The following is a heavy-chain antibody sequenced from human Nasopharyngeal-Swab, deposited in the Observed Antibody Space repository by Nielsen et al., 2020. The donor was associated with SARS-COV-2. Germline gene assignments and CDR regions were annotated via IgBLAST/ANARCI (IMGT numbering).Heavy chain of an antibody. Sequence: SETLSLTCAVSGGSFSANYWGWIRQPPGKGLEWIGEINHSGSTNYNPSLKSRVTISVDTSKSQFSLKPTSVTAAGTSVYYCARGLSGVVPAPILGLGPYYYFYYMDVWGKGTTVTVSS. D-gene: IGHD2-2*01. J-gene: IGHJ6*03. V-gene: IGHV4-34*01. CDR3: ARGLSGVVPAPILGLGPYYYFYYMDV. CDR2: INHSGST. CDR1: GGSFSANY.